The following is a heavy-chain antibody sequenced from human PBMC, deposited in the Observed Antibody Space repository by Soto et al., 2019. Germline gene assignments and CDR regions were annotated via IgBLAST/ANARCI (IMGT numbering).Heavy chain of an antibody. CDR3: ARAAGNDAVWTGFHCNWFDP. D-gene: IGHD3-3*01. Sequence: QVQLQESGPGLVKPSQTLSLTCTVSGGSISSGGYFWNWSRQPPGKGLERIGYISNTGSTYDNPSLKSRVTISADTSKNHFSLKLNSVTAADTAVYYCARAAGNDAVWTGFHCNWFDPGGQGTLVSVSS. V-gene: IGHV4-30-4*01. CDR1: GGSISSGGYF. CDR2: ISNTGST. J-gene: IGHJ5*02.